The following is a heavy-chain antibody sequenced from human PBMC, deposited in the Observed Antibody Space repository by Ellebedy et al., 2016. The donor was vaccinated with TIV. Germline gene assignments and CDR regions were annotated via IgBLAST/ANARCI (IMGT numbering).Heavy chain of an antibody. J-gene: IGHJ4*02. D-gene: IGHD5-18*01. CDR1: GGSISSSTYN. CDR2: VYFSGMT. CDR3: ASPTRGYTYGFDS. Sequence: SETLSLTCTVSGGSISSSTYNWGWIRLPPGKGLEWIGSVYFSGMTYYNPSLKSRVTTSIDKSKNQFSLKLSSVTAAATAVYYRASPTRGYTYGFDSWGQGTLVTVSS. V-gene: IGHV4-39*01.